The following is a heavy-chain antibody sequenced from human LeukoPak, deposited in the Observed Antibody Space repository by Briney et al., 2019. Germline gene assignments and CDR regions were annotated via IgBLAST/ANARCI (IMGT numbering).Heavy chain of an antibody. V-gene: IGHV3-7*01. CDR2: INQDGSEK. CDR3: ARESVSEWLQFSFDY. Sequence: PSETLSLTCSVSGGSISPYYWNWIRQPPGKGLEWVANINQDGSEKYYVDSVKGRFTISRDNAKKSLYLQMNSLRDEDTAVYYCARESVSEWLQFSFDYWGQGTLVTVSS. J-gene: IGHJ4*02. CDR1: GGSISPYY. D-gene: IGHD5-24*01.